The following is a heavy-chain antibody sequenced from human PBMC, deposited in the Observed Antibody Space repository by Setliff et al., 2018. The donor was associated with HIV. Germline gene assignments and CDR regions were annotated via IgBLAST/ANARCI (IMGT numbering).Heavy chain of an antibody. Sequence: NPSETLSLTCSVSDGSMTSGSYYWGWIRQPPGKGLEWIGSVYYSGTTYYNPSLKSRLRMSVDTSKNQFTLKVISMTAADTAVYYCARLSCSSNSCPFDYWVQGTLVTVSS. V-gene: IGHV4-39*06. CDR2: VYYSGTT. CDR3: ARLSCSSNSCPFDY. CDR1: DGSMTSGSYY. J-gene: IGHJ4*02. D-gene: IGHD2-2*01.